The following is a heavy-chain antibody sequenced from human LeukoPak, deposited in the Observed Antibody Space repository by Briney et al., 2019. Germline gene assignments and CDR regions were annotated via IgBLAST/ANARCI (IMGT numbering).Heavy chain of an antibody. V-gene: IGHV3-23*01. CDR1: GFTFSSYA. CDR3: ARGDSSSWYYFDY. D-gene: IGHD6-13*01. CDR2: ISAGGGGT. Sequence: PGGSLRLSCAAPGFTFSSYAMSWVRQAPGKGLEWVSTISAGGGGTYYADSVKGRFTTSRDNSKNTLYLQMNSLRAEDTAVYYCARGDSSSWYYFDYWGQGTLVTVSS. J-gene: IGHJ4*02.